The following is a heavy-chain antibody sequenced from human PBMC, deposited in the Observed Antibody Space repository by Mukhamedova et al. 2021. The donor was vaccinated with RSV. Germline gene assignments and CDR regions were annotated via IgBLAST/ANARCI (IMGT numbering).Heavy chain of an antibody. V-gene: IGHV3-23*01. D-gene: IGHD5-24*01. J-gene: IGHJ4*02. CDR2: GGST. CDR3: AKGRDGYNSEFVDY. Sequence: GGSTYYADSVKGRFTISRDNSKNTLYLQMNSLRAEDTAVYYCAKGRDGYNSEFVDYWGQVTLVTVSS.